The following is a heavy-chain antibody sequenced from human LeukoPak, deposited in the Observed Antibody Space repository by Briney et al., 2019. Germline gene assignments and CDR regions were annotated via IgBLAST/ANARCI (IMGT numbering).Heavy chain of an antibody. J-gene: IGHJ4*02. D-gene: IGHD2-2*01. CDR3: AKDVYTYGTICFDS. Sequence: GGSLRLYCVASGFNFSYSAMSWVRQAPGKGLEWFSRFSRMSGGTSYADSVKGRFTISRDNSKNTLYLQMNILRAEDTAVYYCAKDVYTYGTICFDSWGRGTLVTVSS. V-gene: IGHV3-23*01. CDR2: FSRMSGGT. CDR1: GFNFSYSA.